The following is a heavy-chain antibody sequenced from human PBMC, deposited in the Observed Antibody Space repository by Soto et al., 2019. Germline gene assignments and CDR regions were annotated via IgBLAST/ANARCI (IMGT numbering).Heavy chain of an antibody. Sequence: ASVKVCCKASGYTFTGYYMHWVQQAPGQGLEWMGWINPNSGGTNYAQKFQGWVTMTRDTSISTAYMELSRLRSDDTAVYYCARGKLVPAGNYYYYYYGMDVWGQGTTVTVSS. CDR2: INPNSGGT. J-gene: IGHJ6*02. D-gene: IGHD2-2*01. CDR1: GYTFTGYY. CDR3: ARGKLVPAGNYYYYYYGMDV. V-gene: IGHV1-2*04.